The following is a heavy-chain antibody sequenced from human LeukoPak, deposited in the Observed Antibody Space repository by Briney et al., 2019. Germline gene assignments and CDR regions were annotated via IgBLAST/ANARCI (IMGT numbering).Heavy chain of an antibody. V-gene: IGHV4-30-4*01. J-gene: IGHJ4*02. CDR3: AREIPYDSRIY. Sequence: SETLSLTCTVSGGSISSGDYYWSWIRQPPGKGLEWIGYIYYSGSTYYNPSLKSRVTISVDTSKNQFSLELSSVTAADTAVYYCAREIPYDSRIYWGQGTLVTVSS. CDR1: GGSISSGDYY. CDR2: IYYSGST. D-gene: IGHD3-22*01.